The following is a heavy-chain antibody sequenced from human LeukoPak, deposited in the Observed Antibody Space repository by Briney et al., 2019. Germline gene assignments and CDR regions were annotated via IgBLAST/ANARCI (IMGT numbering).Heavy chain of an antibody. CDR2: IYYSGGT. CDR1: GGSISSYY. CDR3: ARSEGTSVAVFDY. J-gene: IGHJ4*02. Sequence: PSETLSLTCTVSGGSISSYYWSWIRQPPGKGLEWIGYIYYSGGTNYNPSLKSRVTISVDTSKNQFSLKLSSVTAADTAVYYYARSEGTSVAVFDYWGQGTLVTVSS. V-gene: IGHV4-59*08. D-gene: IGHD6-19*01.